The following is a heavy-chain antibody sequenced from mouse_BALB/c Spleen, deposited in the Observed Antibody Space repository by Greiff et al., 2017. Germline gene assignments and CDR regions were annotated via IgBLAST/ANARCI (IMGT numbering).Heavy chain of an antibody. V-gene: IGHV6-6*02. CDR2: IRLKSNNYAT. J-gene: IGHJ2*01. CDR1: GFTFSNYW. D-gene: IGHD4-1*01. Sequence: EVKVEESGGGLVQPGGSMKLSCVASGFTFSNYWMNWVRQSPEKGLEWVAEIRLKSNNYATHYAESVKGRFTISRDDSKSSVYLQMNNLRAEDTGIYYCTRNWDRYYFDYWGQGTTLTVS. CDR3: TRNWDRYYFDY.